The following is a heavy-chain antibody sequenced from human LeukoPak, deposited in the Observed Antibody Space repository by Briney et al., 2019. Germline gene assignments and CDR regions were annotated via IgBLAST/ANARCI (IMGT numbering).Heavy chain of an antibody. CDR3: ARSPGAPFDY. CDR2: AYFRGTT. CDR1: GGSISSYY. D-gene: IGHD7-27*01. Sequence: SETLSHTCTVSGGSISSYYWSWIRQPPGKGLEWIGYAYFRGTTNYNPSIKSRVTISVDTSKNQFSLKLTSVTAADTAVYYCARSPGAPFDYWGQGSLVTVSS. J-gene: IGHJ4*02. V-gene: IGHV4-59*01.